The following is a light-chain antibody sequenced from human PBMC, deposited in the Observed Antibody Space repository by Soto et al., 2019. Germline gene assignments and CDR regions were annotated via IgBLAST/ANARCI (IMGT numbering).Light chain of an antibody. V-gene: IGLV2-14*01. CDR3: YSYTSSSTYV. CDR2: DVS. Sequence: QSVLTQPASVSGSPGQSITISCSGTGSDVGAYNYVSWYQQHPAKAPKLMIYDVSNRPSGVSDRFSGSKSGNTASLTISGLQAEDEAYYYCYSYTSSSTYVFGSGTKVTVL. CDR1: GSDVGAYNY. J-gene: IGLJ1*01.